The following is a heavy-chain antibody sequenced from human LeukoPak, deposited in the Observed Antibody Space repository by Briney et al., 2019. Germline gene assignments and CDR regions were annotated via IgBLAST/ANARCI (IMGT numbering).Heavy chain of an antibody. CDR2: INLSGGST. CDR1: GYTFTTYY. Sequence: ASVKVSCKASGYTFTTYYMHWLRQAPGQGLEWMGIINLSGGSTTYAQKFQGRVTMTRDMSTSTVYMELSSLRSEDTAVYYCARDHSGDNWNPLAWGQGTLVTVSS. V-gene: IGHV1-46*01. J-gene: IGHJ4*02. CDR3: ARDHSGDNWNPLA. D-gene: IGHD1-20*01.